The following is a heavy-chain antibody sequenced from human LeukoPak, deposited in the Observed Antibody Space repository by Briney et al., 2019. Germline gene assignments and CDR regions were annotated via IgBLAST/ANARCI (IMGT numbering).Heavy chain of an antibody. CDR2: SYYSGST. Sequence: PSETLSLTCTVSGGSISSYYWRWIRQPPAKGLDGMGYSYYSGSTNYNHPLNSRFTISVDTSKNPFSLKLSSVTAADTAVDYCARDRNVRVFEDDFWSGRDAFDIWGEGTMVTVSS. CDR1: GGSISSYY. J-gene: IGHJ3*02. V-gene: IGHV4-59*01. CDR3: ARDRNVRVFEDDFWSGRDAFDI. D-gene: IGHD3-3*01.